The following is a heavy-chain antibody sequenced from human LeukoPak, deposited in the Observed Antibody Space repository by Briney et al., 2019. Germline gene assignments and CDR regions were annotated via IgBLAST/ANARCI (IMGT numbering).Heavy chain of an antibody. V-gene: IGHV4-59*01. D-gene: IGHD5-12*01. CDR2: IYYSGST. CDR1: GGSISSYY. J-gene: IGHJ4*02. Sequence: PSETLSLTCTVSGGSISSYYWSWIRQPPGKGLEWIGYIYYSGSTNYNPSLKSRVTISVDTSKNQFSLKLSSVTAADTAVYYCARRSGYDYRYYYDYWGQGTLVAVSS. CDR3: ARRSGYDYRYYYDY.